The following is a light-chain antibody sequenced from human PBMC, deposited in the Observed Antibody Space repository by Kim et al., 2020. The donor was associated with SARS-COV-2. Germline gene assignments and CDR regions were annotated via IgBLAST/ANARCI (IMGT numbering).Light chain of an antibody. CDR2: DAS. CDR3: QQYHNLLPWT. J-gene: IGKJ1*01. V-gene: IGKV1-33*01. CDR1: QDINNY. Sequence: SVGDRVTITCQASQDINNYLNWYQQKPGKAPKLLIYDASNLETGVPSRFSGSGSGTYFTFTISSLQPEDIAIYYCQQYHNLLPWTFGQGTKVDIK.